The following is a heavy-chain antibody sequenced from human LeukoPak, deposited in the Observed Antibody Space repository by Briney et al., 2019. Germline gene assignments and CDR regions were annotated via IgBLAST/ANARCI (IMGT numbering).Heavy chain of an antibody. J-gene: IGHJ4*02. V-gene: IGHV3-30*04. CDR3: ARVASNYDFDY. CDR1: GFTFSSYA. Sequence: GGSLRLSCAASGFTFSSYAMHWVRQAPGKGLEWVAVISYDGSNKYYADSVKGRFTIPRDNAKNSLYLQMNSLRAEDTALYYCARVASNYDFDYWGQGTLVTVSS. D-gene: IGHD4-11*01. CDR2: ISYDGSNK.